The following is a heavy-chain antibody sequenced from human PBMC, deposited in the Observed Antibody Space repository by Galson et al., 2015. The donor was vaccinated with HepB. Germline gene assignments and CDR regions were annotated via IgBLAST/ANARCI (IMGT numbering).Heavy chain of an antibody. CDR1: GYTFTSYD. V-gene: IGHV1-8*01. D-gene: IGHD2-2*01. CDR2: MNPNSGNT. CDR3: ARAIRYCSSTSCYAWFDP. J-gene: IGHJ5*02. Sequence: SVKVSCKASGYTFTSYDINWVRQATGQGLEWMGWMNPNSGNTGYAQKFQGRVTMTRNTSISTAYMELSSLRSEDTAVYYCARAIRYCSSTSCYAWFDPWGQGTLVTVSS.